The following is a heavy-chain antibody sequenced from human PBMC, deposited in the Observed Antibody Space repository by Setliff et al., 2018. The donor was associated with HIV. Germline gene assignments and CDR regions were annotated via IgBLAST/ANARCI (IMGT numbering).Heavy chain of an antibody. D-gene: IGHD3-22*01. Sequence: KPSETLSLTCSVSGASIRGHYWSWIRQSPGKELEWIGNIYYSGNTNYNPSFKSRVTISVDTSKNQFSLRVNSVTAADTAVYYCARSLVPSGYYYGRHAFDIWGQGTKVTVSS. V-gene: IGHV4-59*08. CDR3: ARSLVPSGYYYGRHAFDI. CDR2: IYYSGNT. CDR1: GASIRGHY. J-gene: IGHJ3*02.